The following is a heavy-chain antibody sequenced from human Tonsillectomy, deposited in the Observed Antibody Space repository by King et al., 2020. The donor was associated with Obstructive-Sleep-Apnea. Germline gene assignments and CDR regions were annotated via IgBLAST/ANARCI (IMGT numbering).Heavy chain of an antibody. V-gene: IGHV3-30*04. D-gene: IGHD6-19*01. CDR1: GFTFSTSS. CDR2: ISSDGTYK. J-gene: IGHJ4*02. CDR3: ARYNRQWLVDY. Sequence: VQLVESGGGVVQPGTSLRLSCAASGFTFSTSSIHWVRQAPGKGLEWVAIISSDGTYKYYADSVKGRFTISRDNSINTLYLQMSSLRSDDTATYYCARYNRQWLVDYWGQGTLVTVSA.